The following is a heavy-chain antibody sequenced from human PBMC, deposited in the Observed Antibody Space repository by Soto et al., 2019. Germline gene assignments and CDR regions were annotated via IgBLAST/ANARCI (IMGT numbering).Heavy chain of an antibody. CDR2: ISYSGTT. CDR1: GGSFSSGNYY. D-gene: IGHD4-17*01. J-gene: IGHJ4*02. V-gene: IGHV4-30-4*01. CDR3: ATMGTPVTGLYYFDY. Sequence: PSETLSLTCTVSGGSFSSGNYYWSWIRQPPGKGLEWIGFISYSGTTHYSASLRSRVSISVDTSKNQFSLDLSSVTAADTAVYYCATMGTPVTGLYYFDYWGQGTLVT.